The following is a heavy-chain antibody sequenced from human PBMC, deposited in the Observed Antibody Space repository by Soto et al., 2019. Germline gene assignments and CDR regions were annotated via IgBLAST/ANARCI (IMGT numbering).Heavy chain of an antibody. CDR1: GSTFSSYA. CDR2: IIPIFGTA. CDR3: VRGETYELDAFDI. Sequence: QVQLVQSGAEVKKPGSSVKVSCKASGSTFSSYAISWVRQAPGQGLEWMGGIIPIFGTANYAQKFQGRVTITADESTSTAYMELSSLRSEDTAEYYCVRGETYELDAFDIWGQGTMVTVSS. V-gene: IGHV1-69*01. D-gene: IGHD1-26*01. J-gene: IGHJ3*02.